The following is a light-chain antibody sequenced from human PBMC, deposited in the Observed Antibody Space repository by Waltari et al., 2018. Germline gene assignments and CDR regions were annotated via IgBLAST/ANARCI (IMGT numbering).Light chain of an antibody. CDR1: STDLGRSTL. Sequence: QSALTQPASVSGSPGQSITLSCTGSSTDLGRSTLVSWYQPHPHKAPKPPIYEGTERPSGISHRFSGSKSGNTASLTISTLQAEDEADYYCFSYADGRSLVFGGGTKLTVL. CDR3: FSYADGRSLV. CDR2: EGT. J-gene: IGLJ2*01. V-gene: IGLV2-23*01.